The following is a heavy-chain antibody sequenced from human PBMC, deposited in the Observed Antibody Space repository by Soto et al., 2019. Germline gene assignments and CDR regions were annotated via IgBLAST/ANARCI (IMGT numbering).Heavy chain of an antibody. V-gene: IGHV4-61*01. J-gene: IGHJ4*02. CDR3: VRSGDKYNLLDY. Sequence: ETLSLTCSVSGGSVSNKTYYWSWIRQPPGKRLEWIGYVYYSGTTNYNPSLKSRVTISVDLSKNQFSLRLSSVTTADTATYYCVRSGDKYNLLDYWGQGTPVTVSS. CDR2: VYYSGTT. D-gene: IGHD1-1*01. CDR1: GGSVSNKTYY.